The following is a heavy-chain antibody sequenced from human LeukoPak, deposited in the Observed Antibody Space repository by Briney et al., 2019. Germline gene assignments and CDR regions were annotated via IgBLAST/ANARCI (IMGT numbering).Heavy chain of an antibody. J-gene: IGHJ4*02. CDR1: GGSISSYY. CDR2: IYHSGST. Sequence: SETLSLTCTVSGGSISSYYWSWIRQPPGKGLEWIGYIYHSGSTYYNPSLKSRVTISVDRSKNQFSLKLSSVTAADTAVYYCARGTSRFGFDYWGQGTLVTVSS. CDR3: ARGTSRFGFDY. D-gene: IGHD3-10*01. V-gene: IGHV4-59*12.